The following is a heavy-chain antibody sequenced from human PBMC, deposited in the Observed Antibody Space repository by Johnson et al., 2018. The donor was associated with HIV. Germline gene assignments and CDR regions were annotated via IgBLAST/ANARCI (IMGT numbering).Heavy chain of an antibody. Sequence: VQLVESGGGLVQPGRSLRLSCAASGFTFDDYAMHWVRQAPGKGLEWVSGINWNSGRIAYGDSVKGRFTISRDNAKNSLYLQMSSLKAEDTALYYCAKVRLGGDLDALDFWGQGTTVTVSS. D-gene: IGHD3-16*01. CDR1: GFTFDDYA. CDR2: INWNSGRI. J-gene: IGHJ3*01. V-gene: IGHV3-9*01. CDR3: AKVRLGGDLDALDF.